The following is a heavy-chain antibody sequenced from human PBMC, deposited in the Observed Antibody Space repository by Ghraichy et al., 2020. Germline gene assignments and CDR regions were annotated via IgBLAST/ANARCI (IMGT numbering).Heavy chain of an antibody. CDR1: GVTFSSYA. Sequence: GGSLRLSCAASGVTFSSYAMSWVRQAPGKGLEWVSGISGSGGSTHYADSVKGRSTISRDNSQNTLYLQMNSLRAEDTAVYYCAKERLGYSDSSGYPWVYFDNWGQGTLVTVSS. V-gene: IGHV3-23*01. CDR3: AKERLGYSDSSGYPWVYFDN. J-gene: IGHJ4*02. D-gene: IGHD3-22*01. CDR2: ISGSGGST.